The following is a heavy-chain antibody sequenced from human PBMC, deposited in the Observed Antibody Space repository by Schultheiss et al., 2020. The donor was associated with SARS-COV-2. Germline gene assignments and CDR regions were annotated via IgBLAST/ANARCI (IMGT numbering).Heavy chain of an antibody. D-gene: IGHD2/OR15-2a*01. J-gene: IGHJ4*02. Sequence: GGSLRLSCAASAFSFSSYSMNWVRQAPGKGLEWVSYISSSGSTIYYADSVKGRFTISRDNAKNSLYLQMNSLRAEDTAVYYCTRDGANILGLSHYWGQGTLVTVPS. CDR3: TRDGANILGLSHY. CDR1: AFSFSSYS. CDR2: ISSSGSTI. V-gene: IGHV3-48*04.